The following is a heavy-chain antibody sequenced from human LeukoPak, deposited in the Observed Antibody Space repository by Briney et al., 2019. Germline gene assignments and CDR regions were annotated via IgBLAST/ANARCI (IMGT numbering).Heavy chain of an antibody. D-gene: IGHD3-16*01. CDR2: IYSGGST. V-gene: IGHV3-53*01. CDR1: GFIVSSNY. Sequence: GGSLRLSCAASGFIVSSNYMSWVRQAPGKGLEWVSIIYSGGSTYYADSVKGRFTISRDNSKNTLYLQMNSLRAEDTAVYYCARTQLWRGILDYWGQGTLVTVSS. J-gene: IGHJ4*02. CDR3: ARTQLWRGILDY.